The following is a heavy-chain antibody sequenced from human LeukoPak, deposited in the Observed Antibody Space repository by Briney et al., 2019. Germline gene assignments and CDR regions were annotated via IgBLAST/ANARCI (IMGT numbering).Heavy chain of an antibody. Sequence: GGSLRLSCAASGFTFSSHSMNWVRQAPGKGLEWVSYISSSSTIYYADSVKGRFTISRDNAKNSLYLQMNSLRAEDTALYYCAKATRGNHYWGQGTLVTVSS. D-gene: IGHD1-14*01. CDR1: GFTFSSHS. J-gene: IGHJ4*02. CDR2: ISSSSTI. V-gene: IGHV3-48*04. CDR3: AKATRGNHY.